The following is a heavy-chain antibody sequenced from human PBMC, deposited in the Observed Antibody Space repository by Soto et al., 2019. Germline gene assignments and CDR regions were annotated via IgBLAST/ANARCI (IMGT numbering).Heavy chain of an antibody. Sequence: ASVKVSCKASGYTFSCHAIHWLRQAPGQRPEWLGWINAGNSETYYSEKFEGRVTFTRDTVATTVNMELTSLTSEDTAVYYCGRDQSGTGYYVDWFDPWGQGTLVTVSS. V-gene: IGHV1-3*01. CDR3: GRDQSGTGYYVDWFDP. D-gene: IGHD3-10*02. CDR1: GYTFSCHA. J-gene: IGHJ5*02. CDR2: INAGNSET.